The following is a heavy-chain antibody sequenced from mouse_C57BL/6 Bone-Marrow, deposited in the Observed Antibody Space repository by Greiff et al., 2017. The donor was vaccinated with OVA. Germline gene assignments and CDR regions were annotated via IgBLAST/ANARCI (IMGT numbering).Heavy chain of an antibody. CDR3: ARSGKKIGNPWFAY. Sequence: QVQLQQSGAELARPGASVKLSCKASGYTFTSYWMHWVKQRPGQGLEWIGYINPSSGYTKYNQKFKGKATLTAEKSSSTAYMQLSSLTSEDSAVYFCARSGKKIGNPWFAYWGQGTLVTGSA. V-gene: IGHV1-7*01. CDR1: GYTFTSYW. D-gene: IGHD2-1*01. CDR2: INPSSGYT. J-gene: IGHJ3*01.